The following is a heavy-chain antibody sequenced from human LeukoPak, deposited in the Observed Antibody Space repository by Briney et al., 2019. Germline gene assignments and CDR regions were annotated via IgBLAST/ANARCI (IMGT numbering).Heavy chain of an antibody. CDR1: GYTLTELS. D-gene: IGHD5/OR15-5a*01. V-gene: IGHV1-24*01. CDR2: FDPEDGET. CDR3: ATGSTTFDY. J-gene: IGHJ4*02. Sequence: GAPGKVSCKVSGYTLTELSMHGVRQAPGKGLEWMGGFDPEDGETIYAQKFQRRVTMPEDPSTDTAYMELSSLRSEDTAVYYCATGSTTFDYWGQGTLVTVSS.